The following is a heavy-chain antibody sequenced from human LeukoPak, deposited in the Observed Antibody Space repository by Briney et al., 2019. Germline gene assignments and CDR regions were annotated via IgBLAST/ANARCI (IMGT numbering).Heavy chain of an antibody. D-gene: IGHD2-2*02. J-gene: IGHJ5*02. CDR2: SNHSGST. CDR3: ARSGYCSSTSCYTELGFDP. CDR1: GGSFSGYY. V-gene: IGHV4-34*01. Sequence: SETLSLTCAVYGGSFSGYYWSWIRQPPGKGLEWIGESNHSGSTNYNPSLKSRVTISVDTSKNQFSLKLSSVTAADTAVYYCARSGYCSSTSCYTELGFDPWGQGTLVTVSS.